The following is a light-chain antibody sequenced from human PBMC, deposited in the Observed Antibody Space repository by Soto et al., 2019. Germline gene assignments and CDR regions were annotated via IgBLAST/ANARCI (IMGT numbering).Light chain of an antibody. CDR3: SLYVSSSTVVL. J-gene: IGLJ2*01. Sequence: QSVLTQPPSVSGSPGQSVTISCTGAGSDVGNYNRVSWYQQPPGTAPKLIIYEVNNRPSGVPDRFSGSKSGNTASLTISGLQAEDEADYFCSLYVSSSTVVLFGGGTKLTVL. CDR1: GSDVGNYNR. CDR2: EVN. V-gene: IGLV2-18*01.